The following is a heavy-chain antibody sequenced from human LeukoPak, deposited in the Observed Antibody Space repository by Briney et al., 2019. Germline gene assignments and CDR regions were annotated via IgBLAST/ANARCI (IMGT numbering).Heavy chain of an antibody. CDR3: AKCSAGYYNDAFDI. CDR1: GFTFDNYA. CDR2: ISGGGAKR. J-gene: IGHJ3*02. V-gene: IGHV3-23*01. D-gene: IGHD3-10*02. Sequence: GGSLRLSCAASGFTFDNYAMNWVCQAPGKGLEWVSYISGGGAKRHYSDSVKGRFTISRDNPKNTLYLQINNLRAEDTAMYYCAKCSAGYYNDAFDIWGRGTMVTVSS.